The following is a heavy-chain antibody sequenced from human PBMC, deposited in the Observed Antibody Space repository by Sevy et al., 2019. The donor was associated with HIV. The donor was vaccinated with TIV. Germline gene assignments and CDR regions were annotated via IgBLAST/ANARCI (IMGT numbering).Heavy chain of an antibody. CDR2: FYYIGTT. J-gene: IGHJ5*02. V-gene: IGHV4-59*13. CDR1: SGSISSYS. CDR3: ARVWGRDNGDYRDWFDP. D-gene: IGHD4-17*01. Sequence: SETLSLTCGVSSGSISSYSWAWIRQPPGKGLEWIGHFYYIGTTAYNPVLRSRVTISVDKSKNQVSLRLKSVTAADTAVYYCARVWGRDNGDYRDWFDPWGQGTLVTVSS.